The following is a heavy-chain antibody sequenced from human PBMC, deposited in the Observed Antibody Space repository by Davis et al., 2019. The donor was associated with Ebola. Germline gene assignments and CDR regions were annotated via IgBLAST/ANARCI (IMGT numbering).Heavy chain of an antibody. CDR1: GFTFSSYA. J-gene: IGHJ1*01. V-gene: IGHV3-21*01. CDR2: ISSSSSYI. Sequence: PGGSLRLSCAASGFTFSSYAMNWVRQAPGKGLEWVSSISSSSSYIYYADSVKGRFTISRDNAKNSLYLQMNSLRAEDTAVYYCARDRYNYYDSSGYYYFQHWGQGTLVTVSS. D-gene: IGHD3-22*01. CDR3: ARDRYNYYDSSGYYYFQH.